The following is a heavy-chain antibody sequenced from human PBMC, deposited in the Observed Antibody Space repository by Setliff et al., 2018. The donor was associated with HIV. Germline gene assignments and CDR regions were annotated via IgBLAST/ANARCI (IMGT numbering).Heavy chain of an antibody. J-gene: IGHJ1*01. CDR3: ARGGQNALRYFDWLPEGEYFHH. D-gene: IGHD3-9*01. V-gene: IGHV1-2*02. CDR2: INPNSGGT. Sequence: ASVKVSCKASGYSFTGYYIHWMRQAPGQGPEWLGWINPNSGGTNYAQRFQGRVTMTRDTSISTASMDLRSVRSDDTAFYYCARGGQNALRYFDWLPEGEYFHHWGQGTLVTVSS. CDR1: GYSFTGYY.